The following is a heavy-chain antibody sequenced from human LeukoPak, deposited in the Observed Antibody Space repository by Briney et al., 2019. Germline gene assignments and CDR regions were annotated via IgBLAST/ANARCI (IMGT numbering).Heavy chain of an antibody. CDR3: ARERGMGI. J-gene: IGHJ3*02. Sequence: PSETLSLTCTVSGGSISSSSYYWNWIRQPAGKGLEWIGRIHTSGSTIYNPSLKSRVTFSVDTSKNQFSLNLSSVTAADTAVYYCARERGMGIWGQGTMVTVSS. D-gene: IGHD3-16*01. CDR2: IHTSGST. CDR1: GGSISSSSYY. V-gene: IGHV4-61*02.